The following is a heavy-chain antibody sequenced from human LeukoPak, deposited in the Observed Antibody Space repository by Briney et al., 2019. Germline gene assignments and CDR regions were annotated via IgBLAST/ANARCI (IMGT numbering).Heavy chain of an antibody. J-gene: IGHJ4*02. D-gene: IGHD3-22*01. CDR1: GFTFDDYG. CDR2: INWNGGST. Sequence: GGSLRLSCAASGFTFDDYGMSWVRQAPGKGLEWVSGINWNGGSTGYADSVKGRFTISRDNAKNSLYLQMNSLRAEDTAVYYCTRRHYYDGRGYSVDYWGQGTLVTVSS. V-gene: IGHV3-20*04. CDR3: TRRHYYDGRGYSVDY.